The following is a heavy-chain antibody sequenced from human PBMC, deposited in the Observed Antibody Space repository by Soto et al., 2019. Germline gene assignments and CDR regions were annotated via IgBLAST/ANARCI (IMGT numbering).Heavy chain of an antibody. D-gene: IGHD6-13*01. Sequence: SETLSLTCTVSGGSITNHYWSWIRQPPGKGLEWIGYIYYSGSPNYNPSLRSRVTISVDTSKNQFFLKLNSVTAADTAVYYCARAGSSWYGKSDYWGQGILVTVS. CDR3: ARAGSSWYGKSDY. J-gene: IGHJ4*01. CDR1: GGSITNHY. V-gene: IGHV4-59*11. CDR2: IYYSGSP.